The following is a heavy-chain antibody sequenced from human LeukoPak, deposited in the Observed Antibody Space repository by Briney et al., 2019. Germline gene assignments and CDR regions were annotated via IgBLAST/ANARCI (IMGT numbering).Heavy chain of an antibody. Sequence: SETLSLTCTVSGASIRSFYWSWLRQPPGKGLEWLGYIYSTGSTSYNPSLKSRVTFSVDESKNQFSLRLSSVTAADTAVYYCARGTGEFGELLAVWGQGTLVTVSS. CDR2: IYSTGST. V-gene: IGHV4-59*01. CDR3: ARGTGEFGELLAV. D-gene: IGHD3-10*01. J-gene: IGHJ4*02. CDR1: GASIRSFY.